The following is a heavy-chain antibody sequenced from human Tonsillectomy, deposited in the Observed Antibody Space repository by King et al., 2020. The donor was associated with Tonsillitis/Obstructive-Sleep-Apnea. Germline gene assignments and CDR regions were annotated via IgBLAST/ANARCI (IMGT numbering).Heavy chain of an antibody. CDR2: IYYRGST. D-gene: IGHD2-21*02. CDR1: GGSISSRSYY. CDR3: ARHIVVVTSTPYYFDY. V-gene: IGHV4-39*07. Sequence: QLQESGPGLVKPSETLSLTCTVSGGSISSRSYYWGWIRQPPGKGLEWIGSIYYRGSTYYNPSLKSRVTISVDTSNNQFSLKVSSVTAADTAVYYCARHIVVVTSTPYYFDYWGQGTLVTVSS. J-gene: IGHJ4*02.